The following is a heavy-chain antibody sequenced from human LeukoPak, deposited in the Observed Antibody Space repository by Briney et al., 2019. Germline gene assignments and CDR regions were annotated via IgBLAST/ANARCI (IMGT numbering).Heavy chain of an antibody. V-gene: IGHV1-46*01. CDR1: GYTFTSYY. CDR2: INPSGGST. J-gene: IGHJ4*02. D-gene: IGHD6-6*01. Sequence: ASVKVSCKASGYTFTSYYMHWVRQAPGQGLEWMGIINPSGGSTSYAQKFQGRVTMTRDMSTSTVYMGLSSLRSEDTAVYYCARGKEQLVLESFFDYWGQGTLSPSPQ. CDR3: ARGKEQLVLESFFDY.